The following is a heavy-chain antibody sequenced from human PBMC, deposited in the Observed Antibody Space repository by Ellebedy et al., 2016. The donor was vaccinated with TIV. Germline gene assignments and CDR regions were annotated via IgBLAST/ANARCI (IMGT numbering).Heavy chain of an antibody. V-gene: IGHV4-59*12. J-gene: IGHJ3*02. D-gene: IGHD3-10*01. CDR1: GGSISSYY. Sequence: SETLSLTXTVSGGSISSYYWSWIRQPPGKGLEWIGYIYYSGSTNYNPSLKSRVTISVDTSKNQFSLKLSSVTAADTAVYYCGLWFGEFLDAFDIWGQGTMVTVSS. CDR2: IYYSGST. CDR3: GLWFGEFLDAFDI.